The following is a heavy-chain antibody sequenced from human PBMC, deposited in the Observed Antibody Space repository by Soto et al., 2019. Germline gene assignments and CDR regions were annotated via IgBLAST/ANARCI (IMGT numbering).Heavy chain of an antibody. D-gene: IGHD1-26*01. Sequence: GESLKISCKGSGYSFTSYWIGWVRQMPGKGLEWMGIIYPGDSDTRYSPSFQGQVTISADKSISTAYLQWSSLKASDTAMYYCASPATSTDDAFDIWGQGTMVTVSS. CDR1: GYSFTSYW. CDR3: ASPATSTDDAFDI. CDR2: IYPGDSDT. V-gene: IGHV5-51*01. J-gene: IGHJ3*02.